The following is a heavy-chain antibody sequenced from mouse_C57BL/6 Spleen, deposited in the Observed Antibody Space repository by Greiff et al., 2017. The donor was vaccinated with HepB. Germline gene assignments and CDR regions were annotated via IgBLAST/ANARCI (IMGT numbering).Heavy chain of an antibody. V-gene: IGHV1-15*01. CDR1: GYTFTDYE. CDR3: TTLSNAYAMDY. D-gene: IGHD2-5*01. CDR2: IDPETGGT. Sequence: VQLQQSGAELVRPGASVTLSCKASGYTFTDYEMHWVKQTPVHGLEWIGAIDPETGGTAYNQKFKGKAILTADKSSSTAYMELRSLTSEDSAVYYCTTLSNAYAMDYWGQGTSVTVSS. J-gene: IGHJ4*01.